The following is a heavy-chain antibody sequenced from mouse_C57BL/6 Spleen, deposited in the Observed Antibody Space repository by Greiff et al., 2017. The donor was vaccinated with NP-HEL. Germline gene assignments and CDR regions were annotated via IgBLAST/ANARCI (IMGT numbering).Heavy chain of an antibody. V-gene: IGHV1-15*01. D-gene: IGHD1-1*01. J-gene: IGHJ4*01. CDR3: TRVDGGGAMGD. CDR2: IVPVPGGT. Sequence: VQLQESGAELVRPGASVTLSCKASGYTFTDYEMHWVKQTPVHGLEWIGSIVPVPGGTAYNQMFKGKAILPASKSSTTAYLYLRCLTSAAPAVLYCTRVDGGGAMGDWGQGTAVTVSS. CDR1: GYTFTDYE.